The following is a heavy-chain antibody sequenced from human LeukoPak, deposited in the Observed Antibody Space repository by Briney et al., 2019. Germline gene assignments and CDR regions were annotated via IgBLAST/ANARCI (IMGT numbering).Heavy chain of an antibody. V-gene: IGHV4-31*03. CDR2: IYYSGST. D-gene: IGHD4-17*01. Sequence: PSQTLSLTCTVSGGSISSGGYYWGWIRQHPGKGLEWIGYIYYSGSTYYNPSLKSRVTISVDTSKNQFSLKLSSVTAADTAVYYCASSLRTTVTTFDYWGQGTLVTVSS. J-gene: IGHJ4*02. CDR1: GGSISSGGYY. CDR3: ASSLRTTVTTFDY.